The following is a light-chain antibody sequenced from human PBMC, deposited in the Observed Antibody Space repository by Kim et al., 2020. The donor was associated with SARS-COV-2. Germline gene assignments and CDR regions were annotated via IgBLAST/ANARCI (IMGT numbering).Light chain of an antibody. Sequence: SYELTQPPSVSVAPGETASITCGGHNIGSKTVHWYQQRPGQAPVMVIYYERRRPSGIPERFSGSNSENTATLTITRVEAGDEADYYCQVRDRRRDPWVFG. J-gene: IGLJ3*02. CDR1: NIGSKT. CDR3: QVRDRRRDPWV. V-gene: IGLV3-21*04. CDR2: YER.